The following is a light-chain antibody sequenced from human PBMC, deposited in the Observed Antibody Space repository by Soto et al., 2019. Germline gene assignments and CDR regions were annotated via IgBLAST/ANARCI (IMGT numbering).Light chain of an antibody. CDR2: GTS. V-gene: IGKV3-20*01. CDR3: QQYGSSALT. Sequence: EIVLTQSPGTLSLSPGERATLPCRASQSVSSGYLVWYQQRPGQPPRLLIYGTSNRAAGIPDRFSGSGSGTDFTLTIYRLEPEDSAVYYCQQYGSSALTFGGGTKV. CDR1: QSVSSGY. J-gene: IGKJ4*01.